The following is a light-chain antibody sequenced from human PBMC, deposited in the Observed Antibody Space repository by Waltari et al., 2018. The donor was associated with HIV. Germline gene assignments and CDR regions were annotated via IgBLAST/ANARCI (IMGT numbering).Light chain of an antibody. V-gene: IGKV1-12*01. CDR1: QDISSW. CDR3: QQGNSFPLT. CDR2: AAS. J-gene: IGKJ4*01. Sequence: DIHMTQSPSSVSASVGDKVTITCRASQDISSWLAWYQLQPGKAPKLLIYAASRLHSGVPSRFSGSGSGTDFTLTISSLQPEDFATYYCQQGNSFPLTFGGGTKVEIK.